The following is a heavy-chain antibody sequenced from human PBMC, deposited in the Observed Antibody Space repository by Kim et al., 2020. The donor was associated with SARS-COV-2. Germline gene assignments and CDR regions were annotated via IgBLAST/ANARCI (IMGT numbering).Heavy chain of an antibody. CDR2: IYYSGST. Sequence: SETLSLTCSVSGVSISRYFWNWIRQPPGKGLEWIGYIYYSGSTNYNPSLKGRVTISLDTPKNQFSLRLNSVTAADTAVYYCATYGVNSGFDHWGQGTPVT. CDR1: GVSISRYF. D-gene: IGHD4-17*01. V-gene: IGHV4-59*13. J-gene: IGHJ4*02. CDR3: ATYGVNSGFDH.